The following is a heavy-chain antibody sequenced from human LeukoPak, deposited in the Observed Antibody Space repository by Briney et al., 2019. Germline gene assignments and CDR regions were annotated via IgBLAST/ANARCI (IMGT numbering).Heavy chain of an antibody. CDR1: GGSFSGYY. CDR2: INHSGST. Sequence: SETLSLTCAVYGGSFSGYYWSWIRQPPGKGLEWIGEINHSGSTNYNPSLKSRVTISVDTSKNQFSLKLSSVTAADTAVYYCARGFSSSWYNWFDPWGQGTLVTVSS. J-gene: IGHJ5*02. D-gene: IGHD6-13*01. V-gene: IGHV4-34*01. CDR3: ARGFSSSWYNWFDP.